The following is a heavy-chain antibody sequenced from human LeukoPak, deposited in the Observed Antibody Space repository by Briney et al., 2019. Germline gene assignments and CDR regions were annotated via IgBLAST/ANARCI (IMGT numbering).Heavy chain of an antibody. V-gene: IGHV4-59*01. CDR3: ASLPSGSYSNWFYP. CDR2: IYYSEST. J-gene: IGHJ5*02. D-gene: IGHD3-10*01. Sequence: SVTLSLTCTVSGGSISSYYWSWLRQPTGKGLEWLGYIYYSESTNYNPSLKSRVTISVDTSKNHFSLRLSSVTAADTAVYYCASLPSGSYSNWFYPWGQGTLVTVSS. CDR1: GGSISSYY.